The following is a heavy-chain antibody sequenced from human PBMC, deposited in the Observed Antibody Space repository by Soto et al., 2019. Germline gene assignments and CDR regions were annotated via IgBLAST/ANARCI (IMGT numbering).Heavy chain of an antibody. D-gene: IGHD2-2*01. J-gene: IGHJ6*02. V-gene: IGHV3-30*18. CDR2: IGYDGVKK. Sequence: QVHLVESGGGVVQPGRSLRLSCVVSGFNFSHFGMHWVRQAPGKGLEWVAVIGYDGVKKNYGDSVKGRFTISRDNGKNTLYVQLDNLRPADTAVYYCAKRFTSARRGLDYGMDVWGQGTTVTVSS. CDR3: AKRFTSARRGLDYGMDV. CDR1: GFNFSHFG.